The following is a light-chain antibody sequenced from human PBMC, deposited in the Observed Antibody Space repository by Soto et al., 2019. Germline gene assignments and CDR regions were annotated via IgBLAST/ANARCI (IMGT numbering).Light chain of an antibody. Sequence: QSALTQPPSASGSPGQAVTISCTGTSSDVGGYDYVSWYQQHPGKAPKLMIYDVNKRPSGVPDRFSGSKSGNTASLTVSGLQAEDESDYYCSSYGGRTNVVFGGGTKLTV. CDR3: SSYGGRTNVV. CDR1: SSDVGGYDY. CDR2: DVN. V-gene: IGLV2-8*01. J-gene: IGLJ2*01.